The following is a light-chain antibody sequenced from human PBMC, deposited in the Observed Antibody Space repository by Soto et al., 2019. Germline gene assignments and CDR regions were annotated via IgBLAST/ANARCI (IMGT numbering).Light chain of an antibody. J-gene: IGKJ5*01. V-gene: IGKV1-5*01. Sequence: DIQMTQSPSTLSASVGDTVTVTCRASQSVSGWLAWYQQKPGEAPKLLIYDASNRATGIPARISGSGSGTDFTLTISSLEPEDFAVYYCQQRSNWPPAFGQGTRLEIK. CDR1: QSVSGW. CDR2: DAS. CDR3: QQRSNWPPA.